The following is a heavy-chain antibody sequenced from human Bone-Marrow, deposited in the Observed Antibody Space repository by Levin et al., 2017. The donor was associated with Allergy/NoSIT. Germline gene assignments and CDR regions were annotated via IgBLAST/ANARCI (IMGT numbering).Heavy chain of an antibody. Sequence: PGGSLRLSCTASGFSFNNAWMTWVRQAPGKGLEWVGRIKSKTDGGARDYAELVEGRFTISRDDLRNTLFLQMNSLKIEDTAMYYCTTQASGGDSTSLFFDTFDIWGQGTMVTVSS. CDR1: GFSFNNAW. CDR2: IKSKTDGGAR. J-gene: IGHJ3*02. CDR3: TTQASGGDSTSLFFDTFDI. D-gene: IGHD2-2*01. V-gene: IGHV3-15*01.